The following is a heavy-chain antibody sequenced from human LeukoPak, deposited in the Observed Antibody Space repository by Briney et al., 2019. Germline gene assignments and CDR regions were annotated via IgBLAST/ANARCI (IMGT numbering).Heavy chain of an antibody. CDR2: ISYDGSNK. Sequence: GGSLRLSCAASGFSFSSYGMHWVRQAPGKGLEWVSVISYDGSNKYYADSVKGRFTISRDNSKNTLYLQMNSLRAEDTAVYYCAKDLKNYYDSSGPYYYGMDVWGQGTTVTVSS. CDR1: GFSFSSYG. CDR3: AKDLKNYYDSSGPYYYGMDV. D-gene: IGHD3-22*01. J-gene: IGHJ6*02. V-gene: IGHV3-30*18.